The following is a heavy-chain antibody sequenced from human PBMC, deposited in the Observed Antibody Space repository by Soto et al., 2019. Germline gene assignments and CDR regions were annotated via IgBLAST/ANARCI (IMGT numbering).Heavy chain of an antibody. J-gene: IGHJ3*02. V-gene: IGHV4-39*01. CDR3: ARHDGGLVRSAFDI. CDR2: ISYSGNT. D-gene: IGHD6-19*01. Sequence: QLQLQDSGPGLVKPSETLSVTCTVSGGSISSGSDFWGWIRQPPGKGLEWIGSISYSGNTYYNSSLKSRLTISVDTSKNQFSLRLRSVTAADTAVYYCARHDGGLVRSAFDIWGQGTIITVSS. CDR1: GGSISSGSDF.